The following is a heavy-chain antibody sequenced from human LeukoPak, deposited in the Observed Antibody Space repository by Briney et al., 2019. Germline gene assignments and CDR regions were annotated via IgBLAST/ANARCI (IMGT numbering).Heavy chain of an antibody. Sequence: GGSLRLSCAAAGCIFSSYAMSWVRQAPGEGLGWVSAISGSGGSTYYADSVKGRFTISRDNSKNTLYLQMNSLRAEDTAVYYCAKDLGRYCSSTSCYPSYYFDYWGQGTLVTVSS. V-gene: IGHV3-23*01. CDR2: ISGSGGST. CDR1: GCIFSSYA. CDR3: AKDLGRYCSSTSCYPSYYFDY. J-gene: IGHJ4*02. D-gene: IGHD2-2*01.